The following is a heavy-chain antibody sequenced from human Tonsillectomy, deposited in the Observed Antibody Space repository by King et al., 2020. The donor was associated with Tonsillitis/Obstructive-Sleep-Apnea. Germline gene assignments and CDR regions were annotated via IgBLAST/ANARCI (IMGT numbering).Heavy chain of an antibody. CDR1: GFTFSDYY. CDR3: ARDTEMYCSSTSCYIADDAFDI. Sequence: VQLVESGGGLVKPGGSLRLSCAASGFTFSDYYMSWIRQAPGKGLEWLSSISSSSSYTNYADSVKGRFTISRDNAKNSLYLQMNSLRAEDAAVHYCARDTEMYCSSTSCYIADDAFDIWGQGTMVTVSS. D-gene: IGHD2-2*02. V-gene: IGHV3-11*05. J-gene: IGHJ3*02. CDR2: ISSSSSYT.